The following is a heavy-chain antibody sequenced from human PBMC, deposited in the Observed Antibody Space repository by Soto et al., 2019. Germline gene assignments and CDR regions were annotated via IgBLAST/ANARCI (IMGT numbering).Heavy chain of an antibody. J-gene: IGHJ3*02. CDR1: GFTFSSYA. D-gene: IGHD3-3*01. Sequence: GGSLRLSCAASGFTFSSYAMHWVRQAPGKGLEWVAVISYDGSNKYYADSVKGRFTISRDNSKNTLYLQMNSLRAEDTAVYYCAREDGEHTNHYDFWSGYRVERNAFDIWGQGTMVTVSS. V-gene: IGHV3-30-3*01. CDR2: ISYDGSNK. CDR3: AREDGEHTNHYDFWSGYRVERNAFDI.